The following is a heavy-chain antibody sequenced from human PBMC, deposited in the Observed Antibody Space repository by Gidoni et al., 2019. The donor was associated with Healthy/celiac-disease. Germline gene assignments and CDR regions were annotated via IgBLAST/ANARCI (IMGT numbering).Heavy chain of an antibody. D-gene: IGHD6-6*01. Sequence: QVQLVQSGAEVKKPGSSVKVSCKASGGTFSSYTISWVRQAPGQGLEWMGRILPILGIANYAQKFQGRVTITADKSTSTAYMELSSLRSEDTAVYYCARDSRGDSSSSGSGWFDPWGQGTLVTVSS. CDR1: GGTFSSYT. CDR3: ARDSRGDSSSSGSGWFDP. CDR2: ILPILGIA. J-gene: IGHJ5*02. V-gene: IGHV1-69*08.